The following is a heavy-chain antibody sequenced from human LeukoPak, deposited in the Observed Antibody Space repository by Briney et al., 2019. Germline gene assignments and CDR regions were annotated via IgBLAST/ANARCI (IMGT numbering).Heavy chain of an antibody. D-gene: IGHD3-22*01. CDR2: IYYSGST. Sequence: SETLSLTCTVSGYSISSGYYWGWIRQPPGKGLEWIGYIYYSGSTNYKPSLKSRVTISVETSKNQFSLKLRSVTAADTAVYYCARVTGYMIEDYFDYWGQGTLVTVSS. CDR1: GYSISSGYY. V-gene: IGHV4-61*01. CDR3: ARVTGYMIEDYFDY. J-gene: IGHJ4*02.